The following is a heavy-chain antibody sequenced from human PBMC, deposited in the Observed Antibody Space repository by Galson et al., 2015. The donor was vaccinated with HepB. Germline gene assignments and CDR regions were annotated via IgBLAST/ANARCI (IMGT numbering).Heavy chain of an antibody. CDR2: MDPNDGST. Sequence: SVKVSCKASGYTINTYYIHWVRQAPGQGLEWMGIMDPNDGSTTYAQKFQGRIMMTRDTSTNTVYMDLSSLGSEDTAMYYCVRDRFDYKSGVYLNAFDIWGQGTMVTVSS. D-gene: IGHD3-22*01. J-gene: IGHJ3*02. V-gene: IGHV1-46*02. CDR3: VRDRFDYKSGVYLNAFDI. CDR1: GYTINTYY.